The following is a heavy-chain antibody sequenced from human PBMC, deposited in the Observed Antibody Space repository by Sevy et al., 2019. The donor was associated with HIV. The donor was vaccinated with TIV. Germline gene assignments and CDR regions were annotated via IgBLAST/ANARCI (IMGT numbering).Heavy chain of an antibody. CDR3: AREGGYSDQGMDV. J-gene: IGHJ6*02. Sequence: GGSLGLSCAASGFTFSNYNMNWVRQAPGKGLEWASYISSSSNTIYYADSVKGRFTISRDNDKNSLYLEMNSLRAEDTAVYYCAREGGYSDQGMDVWGLGTTVTVSS. D-gene: IGHD5-12*01. V-gene: IGHV3-48*01. CDR2: ISSSSNTI. CDR1: GFTFSNYN.